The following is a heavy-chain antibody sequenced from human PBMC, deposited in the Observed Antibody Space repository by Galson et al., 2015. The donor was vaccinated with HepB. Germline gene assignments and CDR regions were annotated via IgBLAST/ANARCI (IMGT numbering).Heavy chain of an antibody. D-gene: IGHD3-16*01. CDR3: AREVGPNAFDI. Sequence: SVKVSCKASGYTFTTYHMYWIRQARGQGLECMGWISPDSGDTNIVQKFQGRVTMTRDTSISTAYMDLSRLTFDDTAVYYCAREVGPNAFDIWGQGTMVTVSS. J-gene: IGHJ3*02. V-gene: IGHV1-2*02. CDR2: ISPDSGDT. CDR1: GYTFTTYH.